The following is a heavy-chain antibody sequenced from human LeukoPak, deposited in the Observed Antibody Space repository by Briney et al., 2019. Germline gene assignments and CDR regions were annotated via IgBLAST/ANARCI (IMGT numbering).Heavy chain of an antibody. J-gene: IGHJ4*02. V-gene: IGHV3-23*01. Sequence: GGSLRLSCAASGFTFSSYAVSWVRQAPGKGLEWVSVICGSGGSTYYADSVKGRFHISRDNSKNTLYLQMNSLRGEDTAVYYCTKEAICGLHCFDYWGQGTLVSV. CDR3: TKEAICGLHCFDY. CDR2: ICGSGGST. D-gene: IGHD3/OR15-3a*01. CDR1: GFTFSSYA.